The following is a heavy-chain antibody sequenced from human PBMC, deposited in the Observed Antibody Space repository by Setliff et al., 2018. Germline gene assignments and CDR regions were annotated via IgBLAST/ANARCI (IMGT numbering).Heavy chain of an antibody. D-gene: IGHD6-6*01. CDR3: AKRGHYSSSDGLSFDF. CDR1: GFTFSAYG. V-gene: IGHV3-23*01. CDR2: VYNGNDET. Sequence: LRLSCVASGFTFSAYGMSWVRQAPGKGLEWVSSVYNGNDETKYADSVKGRFTISRDRSKNTVYLQMNRLRAEDTAVYYCAKRGHYSSSDGLSFDFWGQGTQVTVSS. J-gene: IGHJ4*02.